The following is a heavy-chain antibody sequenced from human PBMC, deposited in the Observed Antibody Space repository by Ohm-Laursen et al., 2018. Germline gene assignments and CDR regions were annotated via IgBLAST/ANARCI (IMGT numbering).Heavy chain of an antibody. CDR3: ARPKPGIAAVFDP. CDR2: INHSGST. V-gene: IGHV4-39*07. CDR1: GGSISSTSYY. Sequence: SDTLSLTCAVSGGSISSTSYYWSWIRQPPGKGLEWIGEINHSGSTNYNPSLKGRVTISVETSKNQFSLNLSSVTAADTAVYYCARPKPGIAAVFDPWGQGTQVTVSS. J-gene: IGHJ5*02. D-gene: IGHD6-13*01.